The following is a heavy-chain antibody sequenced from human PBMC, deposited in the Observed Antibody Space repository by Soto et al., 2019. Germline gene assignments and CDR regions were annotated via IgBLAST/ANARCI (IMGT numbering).Heavy chain of an antibody. CDR2: IYYSGST. V-gene: IGHV4-30-4*01. Sequence: SETLSLTCTVSGGSISSGDYYWSWIRQPPGKGLEWIGYIYYSGSTYYNPSLKSRVTISVDTSKNQFSLKLSSVTAADTAVYYCARGGIWSGSPGGMDVWGQGTTVTVSS. J-gene: IGHJ6*02. D-gene: IGHD3-10*02. CDR1: GGSISSGDYY. CDR3: ARGGIWSGSPGGMDV.